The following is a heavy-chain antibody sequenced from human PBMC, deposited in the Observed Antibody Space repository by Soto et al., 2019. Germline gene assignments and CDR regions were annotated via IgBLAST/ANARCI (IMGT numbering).Heavy chain of an antibody. Sequence: QITLKESGPTLVRPTQPLTLTCSFSVFSLSTSGLGVGWIRQPPGKALEWLALIFWNDDKRYSPSMKARLTITTDTYTHQVVLTMTNMDPVDTATYYCAHRPSGWYLFDYWGQGTLVTVSS. D-gene: IGHD6-19*01. CDR3: AHRPSGWYLFDY. V-gene: IGHV2-5*01. J-gene: IGHJ4*02. CDR2: IFWNDDK. CDR1: VFSLSTSGLG.